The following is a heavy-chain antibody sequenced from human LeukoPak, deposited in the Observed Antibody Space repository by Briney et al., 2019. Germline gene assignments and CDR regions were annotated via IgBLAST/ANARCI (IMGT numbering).Heavy chain of an antibody. V-gene: IGHV3-7*01. CDR2: INQDDSQI. J-gene: IGHJ4*02. CDR1: GFTFNKSW. CDR3: AKVHYYSGTYYLSFFDY. Sequence: PGGSLRLSCAASGFTFNKSWLTWVRQAPGKGLEWVANINQDDSQIYYLESVEGRFTITRDNAKNSLHLQMNSLRAEDTAIYYCAKVHYYSGTYYLSFFDYWGQGTLVTVSS. D-gene: IGHD3-10*01.